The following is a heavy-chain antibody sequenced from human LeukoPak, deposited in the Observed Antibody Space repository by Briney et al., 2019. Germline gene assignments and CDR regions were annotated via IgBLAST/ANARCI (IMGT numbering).Heavy chain of an antibody. Sequence: GSLRLSCAASGFTFSSYYMNWVRQAPGKGLEWVSSISSSNTYIYYADSVKGRFTIYRDNAKNSLYLQMNRLRAEDTAVYYCARDPPSTTINSFDPWGQGTLVTVSS. CDR2: ISSSNTYI. J-gene: IGHJ5*02. D-gene: IGHD5/OR15-5a*01. CDR3: ARDPPSTTINSFDP. V-gene: IGHV3-21*01. CDR1: GFTFSSYY.